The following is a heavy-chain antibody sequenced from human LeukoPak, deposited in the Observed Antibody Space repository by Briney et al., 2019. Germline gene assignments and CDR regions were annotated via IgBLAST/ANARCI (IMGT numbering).Heavy chain of an antibody. CDR1: GFTFSSYG. Sequence: GGSLRLSCAAPGFTFSSYGMHWVRQAPGKGLEWVAVIWYGGSNKYYADSVKGRFTISRDNSKNTLYLQMNSLRAEDTAVYYCAKEMFVGGASIDYWGQGTLVTVSS. D-gene: IGHD3-10*02. J-gene: IGHJ4*02. CDR3: AKEMFVGGASIDY. V-gene: IGHV3-30*02. CDR2: IWYGGSNK.